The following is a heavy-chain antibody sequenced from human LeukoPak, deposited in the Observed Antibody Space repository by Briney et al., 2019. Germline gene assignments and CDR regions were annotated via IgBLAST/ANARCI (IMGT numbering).Heavy chain of an antibody. CDR1: GFTLGDFA. V-gene: IGHV3-49*03. J-gene: IGHJ4*02. CDR3: TRGYDVLTGLSYFDY. Sequence: GRSLRLSCTASGFTLGDFAMSWFRQAPGKGLEWVGFIRSKPYGGTTEYAAAVKGRFTILRDDSKTIAYLQMNSLKTEDTAVYYCTRGYDVLTGLSYFDYWGQGALVTVSS. D-gene: IGHD3-9*01. CDR2: IRSKPYGGTT.